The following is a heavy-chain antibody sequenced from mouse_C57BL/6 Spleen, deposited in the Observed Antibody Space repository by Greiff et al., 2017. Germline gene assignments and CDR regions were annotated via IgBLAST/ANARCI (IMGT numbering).Heavy chain of an antibody. CDR3: TRGSYGSVFDY. CDR1: GYTFTDYE. J-gene: IGHJ2*01. CDR2: IDPETGGT. D-gene: IGHD1-1*01. V-gene: IGHV1-15*01. Sequence: VKLQESGAELVRPGASVTLSCKASGYTFTDYEMHWVKQTPVHGLEWIGAIDPETGGTAYNQKFKGKAILTADKSSSTAYMELRSLTSEDSAVYYCTRGSYGSVFDYWGQGTTLTVSS.